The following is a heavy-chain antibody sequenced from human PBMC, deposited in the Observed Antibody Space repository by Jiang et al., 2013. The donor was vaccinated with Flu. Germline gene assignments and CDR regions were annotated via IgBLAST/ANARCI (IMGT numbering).Heavy chain of an antibody. CDR3: ARGNDLDY. CDR2: ILSDGRTR. CDR1: GLTLSDHA. V-gene: IGHV3-30*04. Sequence: VQLVESGGSVVQPGASLRLSCAVSGLTLSDHAFHWVRQAPGKGLEWVAAILSDGRTRYNTDSVKGRFTISRDNSKNTFYLQMNSLRPEDTGFYFCARGNDLDYWGQGPGSPFPQ. J-gene: IGHJ4*02.